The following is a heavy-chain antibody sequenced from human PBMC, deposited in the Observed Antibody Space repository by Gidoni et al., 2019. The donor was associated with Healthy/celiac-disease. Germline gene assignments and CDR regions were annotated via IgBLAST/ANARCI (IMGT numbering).Heavy chain of an antibody. V-gene: IGHV1-3*01. CDR3: ARGGVWFGDYFDY. J-gene: IGHJ4*02. D-gene: IGHD3-10*01. Sequence: QVQLVQSGAEVKKPGASVKVSCKASGYTFTSYAMHWVRQAPGQRLEWMGWINAGNGNTKYSQKFQGRVTITRDTSASTAYMELSSLRSEDTAVYYCARGGVWFGDYFDYWGQGTLVTVSS. CDR2: INAGNGNT. CDR1: GYTFTSYA.